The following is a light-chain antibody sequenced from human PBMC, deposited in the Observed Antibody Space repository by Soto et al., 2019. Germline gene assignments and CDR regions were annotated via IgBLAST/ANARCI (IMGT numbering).Light chain of an antibody. CDR1: HNIDTY. CDR2: AAS. CDR3: QQTYSLPPDIT. Sequence: DVHMTQSPSSLSASVGDRVTIPCRASHNIDTYLNWYQQKPGKAPILLIYAASSLQSGVPSRFSGSGSGKDFTLNISSLQPEDFATYYCQQTYSLPPDITFGQGTRLEIK. J-gene: IGKJ5*01. V-gene: IGKV1-39*01.